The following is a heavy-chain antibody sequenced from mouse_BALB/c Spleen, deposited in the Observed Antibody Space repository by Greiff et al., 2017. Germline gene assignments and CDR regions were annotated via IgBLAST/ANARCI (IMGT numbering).Heavy chain of an antibody. CDR1: GYTFTSYW. CDR2: IYPGNSDT. J-gene: IGHJ2*01. CDR3: TMYGNYLYYFDY. D-gene: IGHD2-10*02. Sequence: EVKVIESGTVLARPGASVKMSCKASGYTFTSYWMHWVKQRPGQGLEWIGAIYPGNSDTSYNQKFKGKAKLTAVTSTSTAYMELSSLTNEDSAVYYCTMYGNYLYYFDYWGQGTTLTVSS. V-gene: IGHV1-5*01.